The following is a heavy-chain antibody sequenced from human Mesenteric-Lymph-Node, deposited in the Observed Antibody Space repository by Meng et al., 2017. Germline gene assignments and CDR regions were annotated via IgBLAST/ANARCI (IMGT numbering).Heavy chain of an antibody. CDR3: AKTAWNPYDYYYYGMDV. CDR1: GFTFNNYA. V-gene: IGHV3-23*01. CDR2: VSGRGGST. D-gene: IGHD3-16*01. J-gene: IGHJ6*02. Sequence: GESLKISCEGSGFTFNNYAMTWVRQAPGKGLEWISSVSGRGGSTYYADSVKGRFTISRDNSKNTLYLQMDGLRADDTAVYYCAKTAWNPYDYYYYGMDVWGQGTTVTVSS.